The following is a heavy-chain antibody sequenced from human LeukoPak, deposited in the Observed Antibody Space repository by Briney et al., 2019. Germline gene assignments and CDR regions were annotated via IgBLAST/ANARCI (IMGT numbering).Heavy chain of an antibody. CDR3: ARTRGQQLVRQYYFDY. CDR2: INPSGGST. CDR1: GYTFTSYY. Sequence: ASVKVSCKASGYTFTSYYMHWVRQAPGQGLEWMGIINPSGGSTSYAQKFQGRVTMTRDTSTSTVYMELSSLRSEDTAVYYRARTRGQQLVRQYYFDYWGQGTLVTVSS. D-gene: IGHD6-13*01. V-gene: IGHV1-46*01. J-gene: IGHJ4*02.